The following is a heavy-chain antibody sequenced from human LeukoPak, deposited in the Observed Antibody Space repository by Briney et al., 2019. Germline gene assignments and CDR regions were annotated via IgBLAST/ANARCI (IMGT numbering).Heavy chain of an antibody. D-gene: IGHD4-17*01. CDR2: ISSSSSYI. J-gene: IGHJ3*01. Sequence: GGSLRLSCAASGFTFSSYSMNWVRQAPGKGLEWVSSISSSSSYIYYADSVKGRFTISRDNAKNSLYLQMNSLRAEDTAVYYCARDSAYGDSDDAFDFWGQGTMVTVSS. CDR3: ARDSAYGDSDDAFDF. CDR1: GFTFSSYS. V-gene: IGHV3-21*01.